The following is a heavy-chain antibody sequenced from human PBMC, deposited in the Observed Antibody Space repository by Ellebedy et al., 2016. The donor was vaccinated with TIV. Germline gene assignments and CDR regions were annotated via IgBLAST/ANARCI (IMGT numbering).Heavy chain of an antibody. CDR2: ISAYNGHT. CDR3: ARGGGNSVF. D-gene: IGHD4-23*01. V-gene: IGHV1-18*01. J-gene: IGHJ4*02. Sequence: AASVKVSCKASGYTFSSYGFSWVRQAPGQGLEWMGWISAYNGHTSYPQKFQGRVTLTTDTSTNTASMELMTLTSDDTAVYYCARGGGNSVFWGQGTLVTVSS. CDR1: GYTFSSYG.